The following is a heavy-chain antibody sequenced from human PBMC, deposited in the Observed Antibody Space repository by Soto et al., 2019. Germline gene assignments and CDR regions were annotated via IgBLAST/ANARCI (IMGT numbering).Heavy chain of an antibody. CDR1: GGSIRSGGYN. D-gene: IGHD7-27*01. Sequence: TLSLTCTVSGGSIRSGGYNWSWIRQLPGKGLEWIGYIFHTGNTYYNPSLKSRVTISVDTSQNQFSLRLSSVTAADTALYYCARDLGKLITPAPWGQGVLVTV. CDR3: ARDLGKLITPAP. J-gene: IGHJ1*01. V-gene: IGHV4-31*03. CDR2: IFHTGNT.